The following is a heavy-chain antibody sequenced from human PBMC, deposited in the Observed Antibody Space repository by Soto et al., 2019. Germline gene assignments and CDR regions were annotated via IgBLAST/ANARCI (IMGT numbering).Heavy chain of an antibody. V-gene: IGHV1-3*01. CDR2: INAGNGNT. D-gene: IGHD5-18*01. CDR3: ARSPGYSYGDY. J-gene: IGHJ4*02. CDR1: GYTFTGYY. Sequence: ASVKVSCKASGYTFTGYYMHWVRQAPGQRLEWMGWINAGNGNTKYSQKFQGRVTITRDTSASTAYMELSSLRSEDTAVYYCARSPGYSYGDYWGQGTLVTVSS.